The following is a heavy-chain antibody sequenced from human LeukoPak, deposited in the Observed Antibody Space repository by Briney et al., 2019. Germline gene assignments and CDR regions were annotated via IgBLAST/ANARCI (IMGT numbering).Heavy chain of an antibody. D-gene: IGHD3-3*01. CDR1: GGSVSSGSYY. J-gene: IGHJ4*02. CDR2: IYYSGST. Sequence: SETLSLTCTVSGGSVSSGSYYWSWIRQPPGKGLEWIGYIYYSGSTNYNPSLKSRVTISVDTSKNQFSLKLSSVTAADTAVYYCASIDFWSGQDHWGRGTLVTVSS. V-gene: IGHV4-61*01. CDR3: ASIDFWSGQDH.